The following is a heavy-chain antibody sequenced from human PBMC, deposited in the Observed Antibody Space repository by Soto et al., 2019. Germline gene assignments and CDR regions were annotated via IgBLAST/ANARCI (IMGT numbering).Heavy chain of an antibody. J-gene: IGHJ4*02. Sequence: SETLSLTCAVYGGSFSGYYWSWIRQPPGKGLEWIGEINHSGSTNYNPSLKSRVTISVDTSKNQFSLKLSSVTAADTAVYYCARGIRYYYDISGYRLDYWGQGTLVTVSS. V-gene: IGHV4-34*01. CDR3: ARGIRYYYDISGYRLDY. CDR1: GGSFSGYY. D-gene: IGHD3-22*01. CDR2: INHSGST.